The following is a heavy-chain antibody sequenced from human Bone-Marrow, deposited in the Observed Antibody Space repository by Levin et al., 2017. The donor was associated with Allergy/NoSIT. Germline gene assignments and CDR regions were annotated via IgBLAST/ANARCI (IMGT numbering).Heavy chain of an antibody. CDR1: EFTFSRYW. Sequence: SGGSLRLSCAASEFTFSRYWMHWVRQAPGKGPVWVSRINSDGSTTDYADSVKGRFTVSRDNAKNTLSLQMNNLRVEDTAVYFCARATAAVFDAFDVWGQGTLVTVSS. D-gene: IGHD2-15*01. CDR3: ARATAAVFDAFDV. V-gene: IGHV3-74*01. CDR2: INSDGSTT. J-gene: IGHJ3*01.